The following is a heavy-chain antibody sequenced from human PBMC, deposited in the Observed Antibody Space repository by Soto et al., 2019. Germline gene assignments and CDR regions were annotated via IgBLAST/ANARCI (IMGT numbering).Heavy chain of an antibody. CDR2: IYYSGST. CDR1: VDSISSSSYY. Sequence: SETLSLTCTVSVDSISSSSYYWGCIRQPPGKGLEWIGSIYYSGSTYYNPSLKSRVTISVDTSKNQFSLKLSSVTAADTAVYYCASTTGTSGYYYGMDVWGQGTTVS. V-gene: IGHV4-39*07. J-gene: IGHJ6*02. CDR3: ASTTGTSGYYYGMDV. D-gene: IGHD1-1*01.